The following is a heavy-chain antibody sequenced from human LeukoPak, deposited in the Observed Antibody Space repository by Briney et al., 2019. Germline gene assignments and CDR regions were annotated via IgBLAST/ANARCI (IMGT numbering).Heavy chain of an antibody. CDR3: ARAEDIVVVPAASDY. J-gene: IGHJ4*02. Sequence: ASVKVSCKASGYTFTSYGISWVRQAPGQGLEWMGWISAYNGNTNYAQKLQGRVTMTTDTSTSTAYMELRSLRSDDTAVYYCARAEDIVVVPAASDYWGQGTLVTVYS. CDR1: GYTFTSYG. V-gene: IGHV1-18*01. D-gene: IGHD2-2*01. CDR2: ISAYNGNT.